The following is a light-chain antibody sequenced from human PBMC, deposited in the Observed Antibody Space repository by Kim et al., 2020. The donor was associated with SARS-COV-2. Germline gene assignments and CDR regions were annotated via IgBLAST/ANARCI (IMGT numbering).Light chain of an antibody. CDR1: QSVSNY. V-gene: IGKV3-15*01. J-gene: IGKJ5*01. CDR2: GAS. Sequence: SPGERASPSCRASQSVSNYLAWYQQKPGQAPRLLIYGASTRAAGIPARFSGSGSGTEFTLTISSLQSEDFAVYYCQQYNNWPPITFGQGTRLEIK. CDR3: QQYNNWPPIT.